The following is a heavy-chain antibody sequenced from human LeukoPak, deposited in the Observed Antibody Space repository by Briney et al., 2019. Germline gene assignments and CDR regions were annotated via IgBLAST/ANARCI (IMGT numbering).Heavy chain of an antibody. CDR2: INTNTGNP. Sequence: ASVKVSCKASGYTFTNYAMNWVRQAPGQGLEWMGWINTNTGNPTYAQGFTGRFVFSLDSSVSTPYLQISSPKAEDTAMYYCARRSMVQHLDVWGKGTTVTVSS. D-gene: IGHD3-10*01. J-gene: IGHJ6*04. V-gene: IGHV7-4-1*02. CDR1: GYTFTNYA. CDR3: ARRSMVQHLDV.